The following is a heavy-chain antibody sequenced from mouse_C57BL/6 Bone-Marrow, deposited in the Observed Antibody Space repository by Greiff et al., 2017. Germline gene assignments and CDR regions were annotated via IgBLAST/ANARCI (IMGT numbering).Heavy chain of an antibody. CDR3: ARMRCYDYDPDY. V-gene: IGHV1-42*01. CDR1: GYSFTGYY. J-gene: IGHJ2*01. D-gene: IGHD2-4*01. CDR2: INPSTGGT. Sequence: VHVKQSGPELVKPGASVKISCKASGYSFTGYYMNWVKQSPEKSLEWIGEINPSTGGTTYNQKFKAKATLTVDKSSSTAYMQLKSLTSEDSAVYYCARMRCYDYDPDYWGQGTTRTVSS.